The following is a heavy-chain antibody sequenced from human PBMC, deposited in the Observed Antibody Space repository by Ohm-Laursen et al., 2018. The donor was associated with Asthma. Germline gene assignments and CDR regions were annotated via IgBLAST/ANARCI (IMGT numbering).Heavy chain of an antibody. V-gene: IGHV3-11*06. Sequence: SLRLSCSASGFTFSDYYMSWIRQAPGKGLEWVSYISSSSSYTNYADSVKGRFTISRDNAKNSLYLQMNSLRAEDTAVYYCARDHYYSSGTYFDYWGQGTLVTVSS. CDR2: ISSSSSYT. J-gene: IGHJ4*02. D-gene: IGHD3-10*01. CDR1: GFTFSDYY. CDR3: ARDHYYSSGTYFDY.